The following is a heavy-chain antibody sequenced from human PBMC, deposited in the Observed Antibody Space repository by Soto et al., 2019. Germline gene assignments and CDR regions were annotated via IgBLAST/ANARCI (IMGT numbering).Heavy chain of an antibody. CDR1: GATFTVNY. Sequence: AGSVTVSCTSAGATFTVNYRHWVRQSPGQGFEWMGWINPKSGGTKYPQKFQGRLTLTRDTSSTTLFMELSSLKAEDTAYYYCKRVGQQLAETFNQWGQGSLVNVSS. J-gene: IGHJ4*02. CDR2: INPKSGGT. V-gene: IGHV1-2*02. D-gene: IGHD6-13*01. CDR3: KRVGQQLAETFNQ.